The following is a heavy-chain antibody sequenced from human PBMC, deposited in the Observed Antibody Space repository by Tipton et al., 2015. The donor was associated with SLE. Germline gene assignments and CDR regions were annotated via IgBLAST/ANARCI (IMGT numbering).Heavy chain of an antibody. Sequence: GSLRLSCAASGFTFSSYAMSWVRQAPGKGLEWVSVIYSGGSTDYADSVKGRFTISRDNSKNTLYLQMNSLRTEDTAVYYCARDRLSHWYFDLWGRGTLVTVSS. CDR3: ARDRLSHWYFDL. D-gene: IGHD4/OR15-4a*01. CDR1: GFTFSSYA. V-gene: IGHV3-23*03. CDR2: IYSGGST. J-gene: IGHJ2*01.